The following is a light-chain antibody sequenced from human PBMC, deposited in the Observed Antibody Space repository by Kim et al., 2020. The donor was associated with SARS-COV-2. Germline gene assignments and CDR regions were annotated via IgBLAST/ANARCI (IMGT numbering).Light chain of an antibody. CDR1: SLRSYY. J-gene: IGLJ3*02. CDR3: NSRDSSGNHLV. CDR2: GKN. Sequence: SSELTQDHAVSVALGQTVKITCQGDSLRSYYASWYQQKPGQAPLLVIYGKNNRPSGIPDRFSGSTSGNTASLTITGAQADDEADYYCNSRDSSGNHLVFG. V-gene: IGLV3-19*01.